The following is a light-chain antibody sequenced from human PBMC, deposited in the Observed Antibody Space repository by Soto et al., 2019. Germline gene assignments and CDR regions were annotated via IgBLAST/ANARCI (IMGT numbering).Light chain of an antibody. CDR2: GAS. CDR3: QQYATSPWT. CDR1: QSVSSTY. Sequence: EIVLTQSPGTLSLSPGERATLSCRASQSVSSTYLAWYQQKPGQAPRLLIYGASSRATGIPDRFSGSGSATEFTLTISGLEPDDFAVYYCQQYATSPWTFGKGTTVENK. V-gene: IGKV3-20*01. J-gene: IGKJ1*01.